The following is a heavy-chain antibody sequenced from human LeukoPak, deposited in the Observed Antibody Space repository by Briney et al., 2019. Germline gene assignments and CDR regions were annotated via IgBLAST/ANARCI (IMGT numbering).Heavy chain of an antibody. Sequence: GGSLRPSCVASGFTFSSYAMSWVRQAPGKGLEWVAVISYDGSNKYYADSVKGRFTISRDNSKNTLYLQMNSLRAEDTAVYYCAKTSSGYFDYWGQGTLVTVSS. V-gene: IGHV3-30*18. CDR2: ISYDGSNK. CDR3: AKTSSGYFDY. CDR1: GFTFSSYA. D-gene: IGHD3-22*01. J-gene: IGHJ4*02.